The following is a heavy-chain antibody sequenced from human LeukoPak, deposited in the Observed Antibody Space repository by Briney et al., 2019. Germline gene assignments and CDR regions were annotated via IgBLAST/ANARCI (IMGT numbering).Heavy chain of an antibody. CDR3: AILPLITMVRGVPPEDI. CDR2: ISGSGGST. D-gene: IGHD3-10*01. Sequence: PGGSLRLSCAASGFTFSSYAMSWVRQAPGKGLEWVSAISGSGGSTYYADSVKGRFTISRDNSKNTLYLQMNSLRAEDTAVYYCAILPLITMVRGVPPEDIWGQGTMVAVSS. CDR1: GFTFSSYA. J-gene: IGHJ3*02. V-gene: IGHV3-23*01.